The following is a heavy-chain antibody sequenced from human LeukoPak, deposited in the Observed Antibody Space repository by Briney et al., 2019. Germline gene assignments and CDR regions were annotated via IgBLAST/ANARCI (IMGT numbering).Heavy chain of an antibody. CDR1: GGSISSYY. J-gene: IGHJ4*02. CDR3: ARQGLTVTTPFDY. Sequence: SEALSLTCTVSGGSISSYYWSWIRQPPGKGLEWIGYIYYSGSTNYNPSLKSRVTISVDTSKNQFSLKLSSVTAADTAVYYCARQGLTVTTPFDYWGQGTLVTVSS. D-gene: IGHD4-17*01. CDR2: IYYSGST. V-gene: IGHV4-59*08.